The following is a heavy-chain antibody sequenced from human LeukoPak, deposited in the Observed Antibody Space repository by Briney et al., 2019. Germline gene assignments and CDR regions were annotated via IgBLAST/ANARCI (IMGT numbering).Heavy chain of an antibody. CDR3: ARSEYYDFWSGYGLDV. CDR1: GGSISSGSYY. V-gene: IGHV4-61*02. Sequence: PSQTLSLTCTVSGGSISSGSYYWSWIRQPAGKGLEWIGRIYTSGSTNYNPSLKSRVTISVDTSKNQFSLKLSSVTAADTAVYYCARSEYYDFWSGYGLDVWGKGTTVTVSS. J-gene: IGHJ6*04. CDR2: IYTSGST. D-gene: IGHD3-3*01.